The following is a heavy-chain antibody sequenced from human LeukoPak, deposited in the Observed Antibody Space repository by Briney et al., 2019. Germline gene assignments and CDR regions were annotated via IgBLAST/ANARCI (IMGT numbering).Heavy chain of an antibody. V-gene: IGHV3-21*04. CDR3: AKGTERYSKNFDY. D-gene: IGHD3-9*01. Sequence: PGGSLRLSCAASGFTFNSYSMNWFRQAPGKGLEWVSSISSSSRFIYYADSVKGRFTISRDNSKNTLYLQMNSLRVEDTAVYYCAKGTERYSKNFDYWGQGILVSVSS. J-gene: IGHJ4*02. CDR2: ISSSSRFI. CDR1: GFTFNSYS.